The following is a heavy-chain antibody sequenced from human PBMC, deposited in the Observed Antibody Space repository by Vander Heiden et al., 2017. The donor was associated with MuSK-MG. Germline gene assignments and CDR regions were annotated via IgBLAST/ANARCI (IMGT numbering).Heavy chain of an antibody. CDR3: AREELEYYDSSGYFRDYYMDV. V-gene: IGHV4-61*02. CDR2: IYTSGST. Sequence: QVQLQESGPGLVKPSQTLSLTCTVSGGSISSGSYYWSWIRQPAGKGLEWIGRIYTSGSTNYNPSLKSRVTMSVDTSKNQFSLKLSSVTAADTAVYYCAREELEYYDSSGYFRDYYMDVWGKGTTVTFSS. D-gene: IGHD3-22*01. CDR1: GGSISSGSYY. J-gene: IGHJ6*03.